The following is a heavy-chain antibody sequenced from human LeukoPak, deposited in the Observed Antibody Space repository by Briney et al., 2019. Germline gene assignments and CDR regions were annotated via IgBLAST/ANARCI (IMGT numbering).Heavy chain of an antibody. CDR2: ILPGGSTT. V-gene: IGHV5-51*01. CDR1: GYTFTNHW. D-gene: IGHD2-2*01. Sequence: AASLQISCQGSGYTFTNHWLGWGRPVPRGGLEWMRRILPGGSTTRYSPSFQGQVTISADNSLSTAYLQWSCLKAADTAIYYCARHPTFSGVPARPFDFWGPGSLVTVSS. CDR3: ARHPTFSGVPARPFDF. J-gene: IGHJ4*02.